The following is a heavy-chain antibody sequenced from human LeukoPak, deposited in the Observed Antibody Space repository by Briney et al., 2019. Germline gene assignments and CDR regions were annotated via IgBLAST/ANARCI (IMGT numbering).Heavy chain of an antibody. Sequence: GGSLRLSCAASGFTLSNHAMSWVRRAPGKGLEWVSAISGSGGNTYYADSVKGRFSISRDNSKNTLFLQMNSLRAEDTAIYYCAKDAGPRGTYSGLFDYWGQGTLVAVSP. J-gene: IGHJ4*02. CDR2: ISGSGGNT. CDR1: GFTLSNHA. CDR3: AKDAGPRGTYSGLFDY. D-gene: IGHD1-26*01. V-gene: IGHV3-23*01.